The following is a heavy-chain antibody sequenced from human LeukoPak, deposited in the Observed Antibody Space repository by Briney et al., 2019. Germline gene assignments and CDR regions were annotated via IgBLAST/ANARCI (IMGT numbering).Heavy chain of an antibody. CDR1: GFTFDDYA. V-gene: IGHV3-9*01. CDR2: ISWNSGSI. Sequence: QAGGSLRLSCAASGFTFDDYAMHWVRQAPGKGLEWVSGISWNSGSIGYADSVKGRFTISRDNAKNSLYLQMNSLRAEDTALYYCAKDIRYSGSYIDYWGQGTLVTVSS. J-gene: IGHJ4*02. CDR3: AKDIRYSGSYIDY. D-gene: IGHD1-26*01.